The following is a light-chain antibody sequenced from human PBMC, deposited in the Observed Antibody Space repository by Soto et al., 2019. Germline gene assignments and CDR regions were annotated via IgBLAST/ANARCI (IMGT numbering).Light chain of an antibody. CDR1: SSNIGAGYD. CDR2: TNN. CDR3: HSYDNRLSAYV. J-gene: IGLJ1*01. Sequence: QAVVTQPPSVSGAPGQRVTISCTGSSSNIGAGYDVDWYLQLPGTAPKLLVYTNNNRPSGVPDRFSGSKSGTSASLAITGLQAEDEADYYCHSYDNRLSAYVFGTGTKLTVL. V-gene: IGLV1-40*01.